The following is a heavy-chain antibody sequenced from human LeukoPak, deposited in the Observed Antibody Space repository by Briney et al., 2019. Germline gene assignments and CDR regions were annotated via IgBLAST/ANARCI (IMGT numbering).Heavy chain of an antibody. CDR2: INHSGST. CDR3: ARRGVTMVRGPYYGMDV. CDR1: GGSISSGGYY. D-gene: IGHD3-10*01. J-gene: IGHJ6*04. Sequence: PSQTLSLTCTVSGGSISSGGYYWSWIRQPPGKGLEWIGEINHSGSTNYNSSLKSRVTISVDTSKNQFSLKLSSVTAADTAVYYCARRGVTMVRGPYYGMDVWGKGTTVTVSS. V-gene: IGHV4-30-2*01.